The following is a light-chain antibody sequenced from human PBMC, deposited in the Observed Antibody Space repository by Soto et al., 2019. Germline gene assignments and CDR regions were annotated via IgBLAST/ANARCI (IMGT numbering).Light chain of an antibody. CDR2: GAS. CDR1: QDIDNS. J-gene: IGKJ2*01. Sequence: DIHMTQSPSSLSASVGDRVTITCQASQDIDNSLNWYQQKPGRAPKLLIYGASDLEAGVPSRFRGTGSGTDFTFTISSLQPEDIATYYCQQYRDLPRTFGQGTKLDI. CDR3: QQYRDLPRT. V-gene: IGKV1-33*01.